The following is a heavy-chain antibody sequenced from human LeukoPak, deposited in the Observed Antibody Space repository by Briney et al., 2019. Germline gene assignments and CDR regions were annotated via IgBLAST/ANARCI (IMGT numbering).Heavy chain of an antibody. V-gene: IGHV3-11*01. CDR1: GFTFSDYY. D-gene: IGHD3-22*01. J-gene: IGHJ3*02. Sequence: GGSLRLSCAASGFTFSDYYMSWIRQAPGKGLEWVSYISSSGSTIYYADSVKGRFTISRDNAKNSLYLQMNSLRAEDTAVYYCARDPAYYYDSSGLTLPPPDAFDIWGQGTMVTVSS. CDR3: ARDPAYYYDSSGLTLPPPDAFDI. CDR2: ISSSGSTI.